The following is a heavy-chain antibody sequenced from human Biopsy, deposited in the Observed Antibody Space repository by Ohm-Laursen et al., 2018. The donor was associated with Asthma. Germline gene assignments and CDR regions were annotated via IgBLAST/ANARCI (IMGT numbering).Heavy chain of an antibody. J-gene: IGHJ4*02. CDR3: AKDVFPGWELRRGPDY. Sequence: SLRLSCAAFGFTFSNYGMHWVRQAPGKGLDWVAVISFDGSNKNYTDSVKGRFTISRDNSRNTLHLQMNSLRAEDTAVYYCAKDVFPGWELRRGPDYWGQGSLVSVSS. V-gene: IGHV3-30*18. CDR1: GFTFSNYG. D-gene: IGHD1-26*01. CDR2: ISFDGSNK.